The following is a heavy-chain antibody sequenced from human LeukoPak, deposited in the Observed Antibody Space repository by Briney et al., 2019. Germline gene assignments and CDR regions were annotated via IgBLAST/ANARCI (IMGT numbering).Heavy chain of an antibody. CDR2: ISSSSSYI. CDR3: ARDPSQTLKLYCGGDCYSW. CDR1: GFTFSSYS. D-gene: IGHD2-21*02. V-gene: IGHV3-21*01. J-gene: IGHJ4*02. Sequence: GGSLRLSCAASGFTFSSYSMNWVRQAPGKGLEWVSSISSSSSYIYYADSVKGRFTISRDNAKNSLYLQMNSLRAEDTAVYYCARDPSQTLKLYCGGDCYSWWGQGTLVTVSS.